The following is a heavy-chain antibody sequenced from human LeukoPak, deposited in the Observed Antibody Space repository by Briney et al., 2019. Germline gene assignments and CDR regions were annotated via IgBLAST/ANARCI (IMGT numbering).Heavy chain of an antibody. D-gene: IGHD4-17*01. V-gene: IGHV1-18*01. J-gene: IGHJ6*03. CDR1: GYTFTNYG. CDR2: ISAYNGHT. CDR3: ARDCGDYVYYYYYYMDV. Sequence: VASVKVSCKASGYTFTNYGISWVRQAPGQGLEWLGWISAYNGHTNYAQKLQGRVIMTTDTSTSTAYMELRSVRSDDTAVHYCARDCGDYVYYYYYYMDVWGKGTTVTVSS.